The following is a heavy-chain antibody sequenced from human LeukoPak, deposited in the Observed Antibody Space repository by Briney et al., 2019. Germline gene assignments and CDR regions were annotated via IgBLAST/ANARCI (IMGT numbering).Heavy chain of an antibody. D-gene: IGHD1-1*01. Sequence: NTGGSLRLSCAASGFTFSSYSMNWVRQAPGKGLEWVSSISSSSSYIYYADSVKGRFTISRGNAKNSLYLQMNSLRAEDTAVYYCARGQNDVGVWFDPWGQGTLVTVSS. CDR1: GFTFSSYS. CDR3: ARGQNDVGVWFDP. J-gene: IGHJ5*02. CDR2: ISSSSSYI. V-gene: IGHV3-21*01.